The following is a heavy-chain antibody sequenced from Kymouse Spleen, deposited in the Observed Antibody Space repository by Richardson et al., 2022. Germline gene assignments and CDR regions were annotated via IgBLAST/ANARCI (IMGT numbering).Heavy chain of an antibody. J-gene: IGHJ6*02. Sequence: QVQLQQWGAGLLKPSETLSLTCAVYGGSFSGYYWSWIRQPPGKGLEWIGEINHSGSTNYNPSLKSRVTISVDTSKNQFSLKLSSVTAADTAVYYCARRGVVVPAAPYMDVWGQGTTVTVSS. V-gene: IGHV4-34*01. CDR1: GGSFSGYY. CDR3: ARRGVVVPAAPYMDV. CDR2: INHSGST. D-gene: IGHD2-2*02.